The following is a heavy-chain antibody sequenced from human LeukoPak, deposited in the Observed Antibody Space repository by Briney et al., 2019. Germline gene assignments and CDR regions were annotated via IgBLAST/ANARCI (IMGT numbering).Heavy chain of an antibody. V-gene: IGHV4-38-2*02. CDR3: ARGEGSGSYYNMNFDY. Sequence: SETLSLTCTVSGYSISSNYYWGWIRQSPGKGLEWIGSTTIYHSGSTYYNPSLKSRVAISVDTSKNQFSLRLSSVTAADTAVYYCARGEGSGSYYNMNFDYWGQGTLVTVSS. CDR1: GYSISSNYY. J-gene: IGHJ4*02. CDR2: TTIYHSGST. D-gene: IGHD3-10*01.